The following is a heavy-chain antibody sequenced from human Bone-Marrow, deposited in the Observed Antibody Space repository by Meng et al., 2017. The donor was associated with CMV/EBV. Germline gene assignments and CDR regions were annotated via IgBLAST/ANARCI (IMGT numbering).Heavy chain of an antibody. CDR3: ARVGEGSGSSGGMDV. CDR2: ISSSGSAI. V-gene: IGHV3-48*03. J-gene: IGHJ6*02. CDR1: GFTFSSYE. Sequence: GGSLRLSCAASGFTFSSYEMNWVRQAPGKGLECVSYISSSGSAIYYAGSVKGRFTISRDNAKNSLYLQTNSLRAEDTAVYYCARVGEGSGSSGGMDVWGQGTTVTVSS. D-gene: IGHD3-10*01.